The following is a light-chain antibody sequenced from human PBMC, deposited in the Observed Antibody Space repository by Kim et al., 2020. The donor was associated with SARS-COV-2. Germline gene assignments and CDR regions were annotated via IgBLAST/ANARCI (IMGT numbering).Light chain of an antibody. CDR2: DVS. Sequence: GQSITISCTGTSNDVGAYNYVSWYRQHPGRAPKLMIYDVSMRPSGVSNRFSGSKSDNTASLTISGLQAEDEADYYCSSWTSSNTLIFGGGTQLTVL. CDR1: SNDVGAYNY. J-gene: IGLJ2*01. CDR3: SSWTSSNTLI. V-gene: IGLV2-14*04.